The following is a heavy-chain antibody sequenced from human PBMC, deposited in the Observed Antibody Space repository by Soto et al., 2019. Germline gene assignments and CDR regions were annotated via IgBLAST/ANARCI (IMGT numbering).Heavy chain of an antibody. Sequence: GGSLRLSCAASGFTFSDYYMIWIRQAPGKGLEWVSYISSSGTTIYHADSVKGRFTISRDNAKNSLFLQMNSLRAEDTAVYYCARGKSIFFGMDVWGQGTTVTVSS. D-gene: IGHD2-15*01. V-gene: IGHV3-11*01. CDR3: ARGKSIFFGMDV. CDR2: ISSSGTTI. J-gene: IGHJ6*02. CDR1: GFTFSDYY.